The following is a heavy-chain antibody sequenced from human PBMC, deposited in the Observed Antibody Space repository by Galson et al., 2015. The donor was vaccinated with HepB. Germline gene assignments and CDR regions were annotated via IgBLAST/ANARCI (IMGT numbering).Heavy chain of an antibody. J-gene: IGHJ3*01. V-gene: IGHV3-15*07. CDR3: ATSVVPNRVDAFDL. Sequence: SLRLSCAASGFTFTNAWMNWVRQAPGKGLEWVGRVKSKANGGTADYAGPVKGRFTISRDDSTTTVYLEMSGLKTEDTAVYYCATSVVPNRVDAFDLWGQGTLVAVSS. D-gene: IGHD2-2*01. CDR1: GFTFTNAW. CDR2: VKSKANGGTA.